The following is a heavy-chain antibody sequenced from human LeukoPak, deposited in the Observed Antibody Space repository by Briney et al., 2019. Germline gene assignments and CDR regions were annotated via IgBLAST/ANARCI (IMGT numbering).Heavy chain of an antibody. D-gene: IGHD2-15*01. V-gene: IGHV3-21*01. CDR2: ISSSSSYI. CDR3: ARDLYCSGGSCYSFYY. J-gene: IGHJ4*02. Sequence: RSGGSLRLSCAASGFTFSSYSMNWVRQARGKGLEWVSSISSSSSYIYYADSVKGRFTISRDNAKNSLYLQMNSLRAEDTAVYYCARDLYCSGGSCYSFYYWGQGTLVTVSS. CDR1: GFTFSSYS.